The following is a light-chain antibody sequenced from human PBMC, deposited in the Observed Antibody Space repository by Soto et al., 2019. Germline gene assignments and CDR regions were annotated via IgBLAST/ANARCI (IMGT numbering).Light chain of an antibody. CDR3: QEYNTYS. CDR1: QSISIW. CDR2: KAS. J-gene: IGKJ3*01. V-gene: IGKV1-5*03. Sequence: RVTITCRASQSISIWLAWYQQKSGQAPKLLIYKASTLESGVPSRFSGSGSGKEFTLTISSLQPDDFATYYCQEYNTYSFGPGTKVDIK.